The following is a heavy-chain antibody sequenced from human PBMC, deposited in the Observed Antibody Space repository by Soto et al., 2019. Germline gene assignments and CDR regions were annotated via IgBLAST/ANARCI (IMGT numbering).Heavy chain of an antibody. D-gene: IGHD2-2*01. CDR1: GYSFTSYW. V-gene: IGHV5-51*01. J-gene: IGHJ6*02. Sequence: GESLKISCKGSGYSFTSYWIGWVRQMPGKGLEWMGIIYPGDSDTRYSPSFQGQVTISADKSISTAYLQWSSLKASDTAMYYCARYGCSSTSCYPDYYGMDVWGQGTTVTVSS. CDR3: ARYGCSSTSCYPDYYGMDV. CDR2: IYPGDSDT.